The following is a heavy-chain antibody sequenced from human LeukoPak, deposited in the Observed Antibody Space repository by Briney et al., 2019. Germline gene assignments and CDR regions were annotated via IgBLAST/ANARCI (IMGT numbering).Heavy chain of an antibody. CDR2: ISSSSSYI. V-gene: IGHV3-21*01. CDR1: XXXXSXXS. D-gene: IGHD4-17*01. CDR3: ARELYGGNSGFDY. J-gene: IGHJ4*02. Sequence: GSLRLSCAXXXXXXSXXSMNXXRXAPGXXLEXXSSISSSSSYIYYADSVKGRFTISRDNAKNSLYLQMNSLRAEDTAVYYCARELYGGNSGFDYWGQGTLVTVSS.